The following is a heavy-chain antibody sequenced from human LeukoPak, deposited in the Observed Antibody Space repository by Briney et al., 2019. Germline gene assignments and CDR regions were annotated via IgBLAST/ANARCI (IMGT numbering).Heavy chain of an antibody. Sequence: PGGSLRLSCAASGFTFSSYAMSWVRQAPGKGREWVSAISGSGGSTYYADSVKGRFTISRDNSKNTLYLQMNSLRAEDTAVYYCAKVQYQLRPACYFHYWGQGTLVTVSS. CDR2: ISGSGGST. D-gene: IGHD2-2*01. J-gene: IGHJ4*02. V-gene: IGHV3-23*01. CDR1: GFTFSSYA. CDR3: AKVQYQLRPACYFHY.